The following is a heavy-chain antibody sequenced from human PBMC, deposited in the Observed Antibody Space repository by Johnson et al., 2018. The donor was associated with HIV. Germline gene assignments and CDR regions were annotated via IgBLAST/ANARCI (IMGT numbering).Heavy chain of an antibody. V-gene: IGHV3-66*02. CDR1: GFTFDDYG. CDR2: IYSGGST. J-gene: IGHJ3*02. D-gene: IGHD3-3*01. Sequence: MLLVESGGGVVRPGGSLRLSCAASGFTFDDYGMSWVRQAPGKGLEWVSVIYSGGSTYYADSVQGQFTISRDNSKNTLHLQMNSLRVEDTAMYYCARGPILEWLSGDGFDMWGQGTMVTVYS. CDR3: ARGPILEWLSGDGFDM.